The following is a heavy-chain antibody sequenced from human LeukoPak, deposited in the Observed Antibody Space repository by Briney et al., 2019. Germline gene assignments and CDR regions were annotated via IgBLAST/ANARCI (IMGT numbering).Heavy chain of an antibody. V-gene: IGHV3-23*01. CDR1: GFTFRSYA. CDR2: ISGSGGST. CDR3: AKELYDSSGYRWYYFDY. Sequence: GGSLRLSCAASGFTFRSYALSWVRQTPGKGLEWVSAISGSGGSTYYADSVKGRFTISRDNSNNTLYLQMNSLRADDTAVYYCAKELYDSSGYRWYYFDYWGQGTLVTVSS. J-gene: IGHJ4*02. D-gene: IGHD3-22*01.